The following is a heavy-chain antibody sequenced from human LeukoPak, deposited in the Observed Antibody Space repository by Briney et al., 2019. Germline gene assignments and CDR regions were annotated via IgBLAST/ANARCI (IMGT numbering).Heavy chain of an antibody. CDR1: GFTFSSYW. CDR2: INSDGSST. J-gene: IGHJ6*03. D-gene: IGHD6-13*01. Sequence: PGGSLRLSCAASGFTFSSYWMHWVRQAPGKGLVWVSRINSDGSSTSYADSVKGRFTISRDNAKNTLYLQMNSLRAEDTAVYYCARARYSSGWYFTLNYMDVRGKGTTVTVSS. CDR3: ARARYSSGWYFTLNYMDV. V-gene: IGHV3-74*01.